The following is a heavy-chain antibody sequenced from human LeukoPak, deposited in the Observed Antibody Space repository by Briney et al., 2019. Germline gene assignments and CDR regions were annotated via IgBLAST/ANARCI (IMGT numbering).Heavy chain of an antibody. V-gene: IGHV4-39*07. Sequence: SETLCLTRSVSVGSISSSSYYWGWIRQPPGKGLGWIGSIYYGGNTQYSPSLKSRVTISVDTSKNQFSLRLSSVTAADTAVYYCARQVRFCGGSSCYREFDYGGQGTLVTVSA. D-gene: IGHD2-15*01. CDR3: ARQVRFCGGSSCYREFDY. J-gene: IGHJ4*02. CDR2: IYYGGNT. CDR1: VGSISSSSYY.